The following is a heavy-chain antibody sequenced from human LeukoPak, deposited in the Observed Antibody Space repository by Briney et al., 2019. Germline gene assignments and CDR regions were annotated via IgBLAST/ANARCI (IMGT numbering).Heavy chain of an antibody. CDR3: AKQKYSSGWYLKFFDY. J-gene: IGHJ4*02. CDR2: ISGSGGST. V-gene: IGHV3-23*01. D-gene: IGHD6-19*01. Sequence: PGGSLRLSCAASRFTFSSYAMSWVRQAPGKGLEWVSAISGSGGSTYYADSVKGRFTISRDNSKNTLYLQMNSLRAEDTAVYYCAKQKYSSGWYLKFFDYWGQGTLVTVSS. CDR1: RFTFSSYA.